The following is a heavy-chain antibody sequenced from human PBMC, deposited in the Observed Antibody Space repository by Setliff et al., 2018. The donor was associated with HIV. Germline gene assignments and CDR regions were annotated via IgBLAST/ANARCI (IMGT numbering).Heavy chain of an antibody. Sequence: SETLSLTCTVSDNSIRSYYWSWIRQPPGKGLEWIGYIYYSGSTNYNPSLKSRVTILVDTSKNQFSLKLSSVAAADTAVYYCARLPLVDMNYYMDVWGKGTTVTVSS. CDR1: DNSIRSYY. CDR3: ARLPLVDMNYYMDV. CDR2: IYYSGST. V-gene: IGHV4-59*08. J-gene: IGHJ6*03. D-gene: IGHD3-9*01.